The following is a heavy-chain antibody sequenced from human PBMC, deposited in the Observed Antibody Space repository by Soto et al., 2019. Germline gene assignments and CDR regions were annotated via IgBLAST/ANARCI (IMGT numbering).Heavy chain of an antibody. CDR1: GGSISTYY. CDR2: IYYNGST. V-gene: IGHV4-59*01. CDR3: ARGYDFWSGYYVPWFDP. D-gene: IGHD3-3*01. J-gene: IGHJ5*02. Sequence: SETLSLTCTVSGGSISTYYWSWIRQPSGKGLEWIGYIYYNGSTSYNPSLKSRITMSVDTSKNHFSLKLNSVTAADTAVYFCARGYDFWSGYYVPWFDPWGQGTLVTVSS.